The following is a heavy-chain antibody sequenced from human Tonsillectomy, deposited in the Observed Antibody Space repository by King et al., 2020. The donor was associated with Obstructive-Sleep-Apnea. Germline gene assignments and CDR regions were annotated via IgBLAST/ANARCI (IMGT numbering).Heavy chain of an antibody. CDR2: FYYSGST. D-gene: IGHD6-6*01. Sequence: VQLQESGPGLVKPSETLSLTCTVSGDSSSIYYWSWIRQSPGKGLEWIGYFYYSGSTNYNPSLKSRVTISADTSKNQFSLKLSSVTAADTAVNYCARHLDSFVHAAAFDIWGQGTMVTVSS. CDR3: ARHLDSFVHAAAFDI. J-gene: IGHJ3*02. V-gene: IGHV4-59*08. CDR1: GDSSSIYY.